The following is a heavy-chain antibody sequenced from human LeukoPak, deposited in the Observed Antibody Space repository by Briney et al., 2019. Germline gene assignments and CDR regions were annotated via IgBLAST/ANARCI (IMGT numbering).Heavy chain of an antibody. CDR1: GYSFTNYW. V-gene: IGHV5-51*01. J-gene: IGHJ3*02. Sequence: GESLKISCRGSGYSFTNYWIGWVRQMPGKGLEWMGIIYPGDSDTRYSPSFQGQVTISADKSISTAYLQWSSLKASDTAMYYCARLSGVQLWSISKAFDIWGQGTMVTVSS. CDR3: ARLSGVQLWSISKAFDI. CDR2: IYPGDSDT. D-gene: IGHD5-18*01.